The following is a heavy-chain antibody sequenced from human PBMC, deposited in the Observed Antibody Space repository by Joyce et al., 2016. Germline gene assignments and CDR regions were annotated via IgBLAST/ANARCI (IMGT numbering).Heavy chain of an antibody. CDR1: GFTFSSYA. V-gene: IGHV3-23*01. D-gene: IGHD3-16*02. Sequence: EVQLLESGGGLVQPGGSLRLSCAASGFTFSSYAMSCVRQAPGKGLEWVSAISGSGTSTYYADSVKGRFTISRDNSKNTLYLQMNSLRAEDTAVYYCAKALSPYYDYIWGSYLDAFDIWGQGTMVTVSS. CDR2: ISGSGTST. J-gene: IGHJ3*02. CDR3: AKALSPYYDYIWGSYLDAFDI.